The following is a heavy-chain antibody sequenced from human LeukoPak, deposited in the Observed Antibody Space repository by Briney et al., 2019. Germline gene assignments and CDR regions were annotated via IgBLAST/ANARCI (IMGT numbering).Heavy chain of an antibody. J-gene: IGHJ4*02. D-gene: IGHD5-18*01. CDR1: GFTFSDYC. CDR2: ISSGGSSI. V-gene: IGHV3-11*01. CDR3: ARTRYSYGYYFDY. Sequence: NPGGSLRLSCAASGFTFSDYCMSWVHQSPGKGLEWASYISSGGSSIYYADSVKGRFTISRDNAKISLYLQMNSLRAEDTAVYYCARTRYSYGYYFDYWGLGTLVTVSS.